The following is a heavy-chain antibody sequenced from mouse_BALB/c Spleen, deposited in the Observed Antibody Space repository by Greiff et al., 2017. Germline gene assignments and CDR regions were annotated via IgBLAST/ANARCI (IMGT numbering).Heavy chain of an antibody. J-gene: IGHJ3*01. CDR1: GFTFSSYG. V-gene: IGHV5-6*02. D-gene: IGHD1-1*02. CDR2: ISSGGSYT. CDR3: AGQGYDGVYYAMDY. Sequence: DVKLVESGGDLVKPGGSLKLSCAASGFTFSSYGMSWVRQTPDKRLEWVATISSGGSYTYYPDSVKGRFTISRDNAKNTLYLQMSSLKSEDTAMYYCAGQGYDGVYYAMDYGGQGTLVTVSA.